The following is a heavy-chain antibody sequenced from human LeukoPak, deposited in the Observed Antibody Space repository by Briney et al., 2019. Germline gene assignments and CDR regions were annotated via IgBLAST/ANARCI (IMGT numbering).Heavy chain of an antibody. CDR1: GGSISSGSYY. D-gene: IGHD4-17*01. CDR2: VYSSGSA. Sequence: SETLSLTYTVSGGSISSGSYYWSWIRQPAGKGLEWIGRVYSSGSANYNPSLKSRVTISVDTSKNQFSLKLSSVTAADTAVYYCARGPDYGRVLLFDYWGQGTLVTVSS. CDR3: ARGPDYGRVLLFDY. J-gene: IGHJ4*02. V-gene: IGHV4-61*02.